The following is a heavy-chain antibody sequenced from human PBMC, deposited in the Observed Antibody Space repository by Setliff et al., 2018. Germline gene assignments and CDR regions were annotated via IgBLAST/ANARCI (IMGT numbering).Heavy chain of an antibody. V-gene: IGHV4-59*01. D-gene: IGHD2-2*01. J-gene: IGHJ6*02. CDR2: IYYSGGA. CDR3: ARDASSGFDV. CDR1: GDSIDHFF. Sequence: PSETLSLTCSVSGDSIDHFFWTWVRLSPGKGLEWIGYIYYSGGATYNPSLRGRASIAIGASKAHFSLDLRTVTTADTAVYYCARDASSGFDVWGPGITVTVSS.